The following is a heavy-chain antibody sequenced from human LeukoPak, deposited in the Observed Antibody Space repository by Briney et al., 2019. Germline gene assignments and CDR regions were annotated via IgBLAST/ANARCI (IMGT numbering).Heavy chain of an antibody. Sequence: SVKVSCKASGYTFTGYYMHWVRQAPGQSLEWMGGIIPISGTTKYAQKFQGRLTIIADESTTTAYMELSSLRSEDTAVYYCARDRKWELGNWFDPWGQGTLVTVSS. CDR2: IIPISGTT. J-gene: IGHJ5*02. D-gene: IGHD1-26*01. CDR3: ARDRKWELGNWFDP. CDR1: GYTFTGYY. V-gene: IGHV1-69*13.